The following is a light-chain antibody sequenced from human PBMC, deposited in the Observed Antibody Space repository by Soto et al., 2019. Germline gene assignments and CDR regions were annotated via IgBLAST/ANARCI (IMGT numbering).Light chain of an antibody. Sequence: IVMTQSPATVSVSXGERATLFCRASKTVNSIYLAWYQRKPGQAPRXXIYHASSRDTGITERFSGSGYGKDFNITISRLEPEDLAVYDCQQYGSSGTFGQGTKVDIK. V-gene: IGKV3-20*01. CDR2: HAS. CDR3: QQYGSSGT. CDR1: KTVNSIY. J-gene: IGKJ1*01.